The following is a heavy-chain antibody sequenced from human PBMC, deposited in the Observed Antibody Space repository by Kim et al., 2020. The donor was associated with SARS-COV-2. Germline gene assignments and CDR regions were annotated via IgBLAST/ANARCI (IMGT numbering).Heavy chain of an antibody. J-gene: IGHJ5*02. CDR2: ISAYNGNT. CDR1: GYTFTSYG. V-gene: IGHV1-18*01. D-gene: IGHD2-2*01. CDR3: ARSPGRYCSSTSCYGNWFDP. Sequence: ASVKVSCKASGYTFTSYGISWVRQAPGQGLEWMGWISAYNGNTNYAQKLQGRVTMTTDTSTSTAYMELRSLRSDDTAVYYCARSPGRYCSSTSCYGNWFDPWGQGTLVTVSS.